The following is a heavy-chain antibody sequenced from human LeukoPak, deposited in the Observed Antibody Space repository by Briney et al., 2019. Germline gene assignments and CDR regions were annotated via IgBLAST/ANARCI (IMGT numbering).Heavy chain of an antibody. J-gene: IGHJ5*02. CDR2: ISAYNGNT. V-gene: IGHV1-18*01. CDR1: GYTFTSYG. CDR3: ARGAPVKNYVWGSYRYAQNWFDP. Sequence: ASVKVSCKASGYTFTSYGISWVRQAPGQGLEWMGWISAYNGNTNYAQKLQGRVTMTTDTSTSTAYMEPRSLRSDDTAVYYCARGAPVKNYVWGSYRYAQNWFDPWGQGTLVTVSS. D-gene: IGHD3-16*02.